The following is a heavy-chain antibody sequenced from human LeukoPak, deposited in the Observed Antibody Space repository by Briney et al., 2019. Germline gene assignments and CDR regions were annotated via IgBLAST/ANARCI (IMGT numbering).Heavy chain of an antibody. CDR1: GFNFSNYW. V-gene: IGHV3-74*01. CDR2: INTDGSSA. CDR3: ARGTAETAGIDY. D-gene: IGHD6-13*01. Sequence: GESLKISCAASGFNFSNYWMHWVRQAPGKGLVWVSHINTDGSSATYGDPAKGRFTVSRDDAKNTLFLQMSSLTVDDMAVYYCARGTAETAGIDYWGQGTLVTVSS. J-gene: IGHJ4*02.